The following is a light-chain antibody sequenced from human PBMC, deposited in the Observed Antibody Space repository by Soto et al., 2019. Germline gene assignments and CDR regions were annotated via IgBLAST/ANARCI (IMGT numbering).Light chain of an antibody. CDR1: QSAGNF. CDR2: YIS. Sequence: DIVLTQSPGTLSLSPWETASLSCRASQSAGNFLAWYQQKPGQAPRLLIYYISTRATGIPARFSGSGSGTEFTLTINSLQSEDSAVYYCQQHNQWPITFGQGTRLEIK. CDR3: QQHNQWPIT. J-gene: IGKJ5*01. V-gene: IGKV3D-15*01.